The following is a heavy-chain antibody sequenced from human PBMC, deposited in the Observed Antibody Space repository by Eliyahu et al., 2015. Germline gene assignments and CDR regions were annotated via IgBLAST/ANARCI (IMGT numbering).Heavy chain of an antibody. J-gene: IGHJ1*01. V-gene: IGHV3-30*18. D-gene: IGHD2/OR15-2a*01. CDR3: AKDWATSNIAEYFEH. CDR2: ISYNGXEK. CDR1: GFIFXSYG. Sequence: QVQLVEAGGGEVQPGRSLRLSCSASGFIFXSYGMHWVRQAPGKGLEWVALISYNGXEKFYADSVKGRFTISRDNSENTLFLQMNSLRVEDTAVYYCAKDWATSNIAEYFEHWGQGTLVSVSS.